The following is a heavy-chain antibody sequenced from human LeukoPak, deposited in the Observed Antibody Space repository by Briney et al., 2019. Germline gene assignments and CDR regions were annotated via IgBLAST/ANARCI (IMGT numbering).Heavy chain of an antibody. Sequence: RASVKVSCKASGGTFSSYAISWVRQAPGQGLEWMGGIIPIFGTANYAQKFQGRVTITTDESTSTAYMERSSLRSEDTAVYYCASSSSFVDAFDIWGQGTTVTVSS. CDR2: IIPIFGTA. CDR3: ASSSSFVDAFDI. D-gene: IGHD6-6*01. V-gene: IGHV1-69*05. CDR1: GGTFSSYA. J-gene: IGHJ3*02.